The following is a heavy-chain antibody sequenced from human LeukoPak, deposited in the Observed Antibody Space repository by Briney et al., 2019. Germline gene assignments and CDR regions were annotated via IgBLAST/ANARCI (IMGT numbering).Heavy chain of an antibody. CDR1: GFTFSSYS. CDR3: ARALGFLEWLLDFDY. J-gene: IGHJ4*02. V-gene: IGHV3-21*01. Sequence: GGSLRLSCAASGFTFSSYSMNWVRQAPGKGLEWVSSISSSSSYIYYADSVKGQFTISRDNAKNSLYLQMNSLRAEDTAVYYCARALGFLEWLLDFDYWGQGTLVTVSS. CDR2: ISSSSSYI. D-gene: IGHD3-3*01.